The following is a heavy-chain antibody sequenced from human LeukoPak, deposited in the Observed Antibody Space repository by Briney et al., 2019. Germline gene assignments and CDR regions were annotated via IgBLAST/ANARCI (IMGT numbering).Heavy chain of an antibody. CDR2: IWSDGSNN. CDR3: AREKQIRDGHYYYGMDV. Sequence: GWSVRFPSAAPGFTLRSYGMTWDRQAPGKRLQSAATIWSDGSNNTYADSVKGRFAISRDNSKNTLYLQMNSLRVEDTAVYYCAREKQIRDGHYYYGMDVWGQGTTVTVSS. CDR1: GFTLRSYG. V-gene: IGHV3-33*01. D-gene: IGHD5-24*01. J-gene: IGHJ6*02.